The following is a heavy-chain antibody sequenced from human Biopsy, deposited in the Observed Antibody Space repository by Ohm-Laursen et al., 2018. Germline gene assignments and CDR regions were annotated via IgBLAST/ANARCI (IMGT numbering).Heavy chain of an antibody. Sequence: SDTLSLTCTVSGGSISSSTTYYWAWLRQPPGKGLEWLGSIYNTKTTFYNPSLKRRATISVDTTTNQFSLKVSSVTAADTALYFCARHPTGFWFDPGGHGTLVTVSS. CDR1: GGSISSSTTYY. CDR2: IYNTKTT. V-gene: IGHV4-39*01. J-gene: IGHJ5*02. CDR3: ARHPTGFWFDP.